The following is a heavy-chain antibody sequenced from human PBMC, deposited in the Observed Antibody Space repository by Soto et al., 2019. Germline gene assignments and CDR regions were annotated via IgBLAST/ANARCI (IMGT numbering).Heavy chain of an antibody. D-gene: IGHD6-19*01. CDR3: FRAGRSAWHDY. J-gene: IGHJ4*02. V-gene: IGHV3-72*01. Sequence: EVQLVESGGGLVQPGGSLRLSCAASGFIFSDHYMDWVRQAPGKGLEWVGRIRNKAKSYTTEYAASVKGRFTISRDDAKASLYLQMNTLKTEDTAVYYCFRAGRSAWHDYWGQGTLVTVSS. CDR1: GFIFSDHY. CDR2: IRNKAKSYTT.